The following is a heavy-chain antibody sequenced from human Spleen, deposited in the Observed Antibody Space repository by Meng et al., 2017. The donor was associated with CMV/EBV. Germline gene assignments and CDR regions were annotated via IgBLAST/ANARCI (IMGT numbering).Heavy chain of an antibody. V-gene: IGHV3-30*02. D-gene: IGHD4-11*01. CDR3: AKGGVWDAVTTNWYFDL. J-gene: IGHJ2*01. CDR1: GFTFSSYG. Sequence: GGSLRLSCAASGFTFSSYGMHWVRQAPGKGLEWVAFIRYDGSNKYYADSVKGRFTISRDNSKNTLYLQMNSLRAEDTAVYYCAKGGVWDAVTTNWYFDLWGRGTLVTVSS. CDR2: IRYDGSNK.